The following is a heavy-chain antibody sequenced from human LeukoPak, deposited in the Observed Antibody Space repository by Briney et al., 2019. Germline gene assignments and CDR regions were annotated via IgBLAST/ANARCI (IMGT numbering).Heavy chain of an antibody. CDR3: AREHSSSGWFDP. J-gene: IGHJ5*02. CDR2: IYYSGST. V-gene: IGHV4-30-4*01. Sequence: SETLSLTCTVSGDSISSGDYYWSWIRQPPGKGLEWIGYIYYSGSTYYNPSLKSRVTISVDTSKNQFSLELSSVTAADTAVYHCAREHSSSGWFDPWGQGTLVTVSS. CDR1: GDSISSGDYY. D-gene: IGHD5-18*01.